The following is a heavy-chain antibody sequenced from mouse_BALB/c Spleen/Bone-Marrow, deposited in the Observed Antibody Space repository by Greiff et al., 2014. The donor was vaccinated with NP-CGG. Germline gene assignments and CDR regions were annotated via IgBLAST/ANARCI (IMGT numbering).Heavy chain of an antibody. Sequence: EVKLVESGGGLVKPGGSLKLSCAASGFTFSDYYMYWVRQTPEKRLEWVATISDGGSYTYYPDSVKGRFTISRDNAKNNPYLQMSSLKSEDTAMYYCARDRRITTATYAMDYWGQGTSVTVSS. CDR3: ARDRRITTATYAMDY. CDR2: ISDGGSYT. V-gene: IGHV5-4*02. J-gene: IGHJ4*01. CDR1: GFTFSDYY. D-gene: IGHD1-2*01.